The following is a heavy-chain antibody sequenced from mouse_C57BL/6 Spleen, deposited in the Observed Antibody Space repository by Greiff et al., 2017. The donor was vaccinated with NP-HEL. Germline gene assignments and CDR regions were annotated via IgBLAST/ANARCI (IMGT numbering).Heavy chain of an antibody. CDR3: TRGAYYGSSYCAMDY. D-gene: IGHD1-1*01. CDR1: GYTFTSYW. J-gene: IGHJ4*01. CDR2: IYPGNSDT. Sequence: VQLKQSGTVLARPGASVKMSCKTSGYTFTSYWMHWVKQRPGQGLEWIGAIYPGNSDTSYNQKFKGKAKLTAVTSASTAYMELSSLTNEDAAVYYCTRGAYYGSSYCAMDYWGQGTSVTVSS. V-gene: IGHV1-5*01.